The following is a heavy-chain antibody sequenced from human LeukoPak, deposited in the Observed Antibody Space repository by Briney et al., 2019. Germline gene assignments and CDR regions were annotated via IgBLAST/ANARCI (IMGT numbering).Heavy chain of an antibody. CDR1: GGTFSSYA. J-gene: IGHJ4*02. V-gene: IGHV1-69*13. Sequence: SVKVSCKASGGTFSSYAISWVRQAPGQGLEWMGGIIPIFGTANYTQKFQGRVTITADESTSTAYMELSSLRSEDTAVYYCASRQPYSGSYYFDYWGQGTLVTVSS. CDR3: ASRQPYSGSYYFDY. CDR2: IIPIFGTA. D-gene: IGHD1-26*01.